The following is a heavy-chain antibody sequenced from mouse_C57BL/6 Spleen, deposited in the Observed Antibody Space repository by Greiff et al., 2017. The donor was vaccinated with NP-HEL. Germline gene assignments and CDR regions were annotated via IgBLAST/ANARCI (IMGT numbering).Heavy chain of an antibody. V-gene: IGHV14-4*01. D-gene: IGHD4-1*01. CDR2: IDPENGDT. CDR1: GFNIKDDY. Sequence: VQLQQSGAELVRPGASVKLSCTASGFNIKDDYMHWVKQRPEQGLEWIGWIDPENGDTEYASKFQGKATITADTSSNTAYLQLSSLTSEDSAVCYCTACVGRDWYFDVWGTGTTVTVSS. J-gene: IGHJ1*03. CDR3: TACVGRDWYFDV.